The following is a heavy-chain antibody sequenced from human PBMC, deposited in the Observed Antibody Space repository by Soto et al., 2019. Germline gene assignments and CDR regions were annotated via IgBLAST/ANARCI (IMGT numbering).Heavy chain of an antibody. D-gene: IGHD3-9*01. CDR1: GFTFGSYT. CDR2: ISSSSGSI. CDR3: ARAYYDILTGYPDY. V-gene: IGHV3-21*01. J-gene: IGHJ4*02. Sequence: KPGGSLRLSCAASGFTFGSYTMNWVRQAPGKGLEWVSSISSSSGSIYYADSVKGRFTISRDNAKSSLYLQMNSLRAEDTAVYYCARAYYDILTGYPDYWGQGVLVTVSS.